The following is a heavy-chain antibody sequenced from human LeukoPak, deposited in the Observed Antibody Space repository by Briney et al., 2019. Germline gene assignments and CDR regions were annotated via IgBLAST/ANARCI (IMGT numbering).Heavy chain of an antibody. CDR3: AKSHSVVTRGYFDY. CDR2: ISDSGGST. V-gene: IGHV3-23*01. J-gene: IGHJ4*02. Sequence: GGSLRLSCAASGFTFTSYAMSWVRQAPGKGLEWLSTISDSGGSTYYADSVRGRFTISRDNSKDTLYVQMNRLRAEDAAVYYCAKSHSVVTRGYFDYWGQGARVTVSS. D-gene: IGHD2-2*01. CDR1: GFTFTSYA.